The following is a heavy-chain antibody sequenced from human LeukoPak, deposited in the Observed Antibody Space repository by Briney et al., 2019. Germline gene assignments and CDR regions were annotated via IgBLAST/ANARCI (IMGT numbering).Heavy chain of an antibody. D-gene: IGHD2-2*01. CDR1: GYSFTDYY. Sequence: EASVKVSCKAFGYSFTDYYMHWVRQAPGQGLEWMGWINPNGGGTKYAQKFQGRVTMTRDTSINTVYMELTSLRSDDTAVYFCASKGDGYCRGTICQGAFDFWGQGTMVTVSS. CDR3: ASKGDGYCRGTICQGAFDF. J-gene: IGHJ3*01. CDR2: INPNGGGT. V-gene: IGHV1-2*02.